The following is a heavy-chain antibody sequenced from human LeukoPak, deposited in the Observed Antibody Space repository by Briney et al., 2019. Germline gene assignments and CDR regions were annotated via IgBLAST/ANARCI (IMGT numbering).Heavy chain of an antibody. CDR3: ARSPSGYSGWGYFDY. CDR1: GFTFSSYS. J-gene: IGHJ4*02. Sequence: GGSLRLSCAASGFTFSSYSMHWVRQAPGKGLVWVSRINSDGSSTSYADSVKGRFTISRDNAKNTLYLQMNSLRAEDTAVYYCARSPSGYSGWGYFDYWGQGTLVTVSS. CDR2: INSDGSST. V-gene: IGHV3-74*01. D-gene: IGHD3-3*01.